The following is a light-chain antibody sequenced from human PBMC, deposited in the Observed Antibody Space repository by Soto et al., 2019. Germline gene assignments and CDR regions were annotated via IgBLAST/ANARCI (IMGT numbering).Light chain of an antibody. J-gene: IGKJ4*01. Sequence: DIVMTQSPATLSVSPGEEATLSCKSSQNVYSNLAWYQQRPGLPPRLLIYDASTRATGISARFSGSGYGTEFTLTISSLQSEDFAVYYCQQCRNWPLTFGGGTKV. V-gene: IGKV3-15*01. CDR2: DAS. CDR1: QNVYSN. CDR3: QQCRNWPLT.